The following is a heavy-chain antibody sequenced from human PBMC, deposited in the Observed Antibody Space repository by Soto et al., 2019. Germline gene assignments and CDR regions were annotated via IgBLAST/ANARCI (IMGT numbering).Heavy chain of an antibody. V-gene: IGHV3-11*06. Sequence: QVQLVESGGGLVKPGGSLRLSCAASGFTFSDYYMSWIRQAPGKGLEWVSYISSTSSYTNYADSVKGRFTISRDNAKNSLYLQMNSLRADDTSLNYCATGRRDCHNSGCVDYWGQGTLVTVSS. J-gene: IGHJ4*02. CDR2: ISSTSSYT. D-gene: IGHD2-21*02. CDR3: ATGRRDCHNSGCVDY. CDR1: GFTFSDYY.